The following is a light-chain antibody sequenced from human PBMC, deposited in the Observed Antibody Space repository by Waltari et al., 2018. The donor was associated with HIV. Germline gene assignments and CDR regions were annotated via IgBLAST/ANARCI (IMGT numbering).Light chain of an antibody. CDR2: FNS. CDR3: QVWDSSNDHVV. V-gene: IGLV3-21*04. CDR1: SIGRRP. J-gene: IGLJ3*02. Sequence: SFVLTQPPSVSVAPGTLATISCGGSSIGRRPVNCYKQLPGQAPVLVVRFNSDRPSGIPDRFSGSNSGHTATLTITSVEAGDEADYYCQVWDSSNDHVVFGGGTELTVL.